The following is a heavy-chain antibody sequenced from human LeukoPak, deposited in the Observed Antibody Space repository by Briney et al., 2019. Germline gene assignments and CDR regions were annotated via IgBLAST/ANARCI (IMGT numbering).Heavy chain of an antibody. Sequence: ASVKVSCKASGGTFSSYAISWVRQAPGQGLEWMGGIIPIFGTANYAQKFRGRVTITADESTSTAYMELSSLRSEDTAVYYCARDGHPYCSSTSCYLYNWFDPWGQGTLVTVSS. CDR3: ARDGHPYCSSTSCYLYNWFDP. V-gene: IGHV1-69*01. J-gene: IGHJ5*02. CDR1: GGTFSSYA. CDR2: IIPIFGTA. D-gene: IGHD2-2*01.